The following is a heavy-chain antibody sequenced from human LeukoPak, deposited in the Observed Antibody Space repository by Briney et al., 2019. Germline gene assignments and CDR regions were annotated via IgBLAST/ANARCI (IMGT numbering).Heavy chain of an antibody. J-gene: IGHJ5*01. V-gene: IGHV4-38-2*02. D-gene: IGHD2-21*02. CDR2: IYRSETT. CDR3: ATDCDLRRFYS. CDR1: GYSISSGSY. Sequence: PSETLSLTCSVSGYSISSGSYWGWIRQPPGKGLEWIGTIYRSETTYYNPSLKSRVTVSVDTSKNQFSLKLISVTAADTAVYYCATDCDLRRFYSWGQGALVTVSS.